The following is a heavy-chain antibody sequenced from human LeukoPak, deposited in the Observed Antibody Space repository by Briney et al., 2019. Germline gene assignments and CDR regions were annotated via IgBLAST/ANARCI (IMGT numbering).Heavy chain of an antibody. CDR2: IYPGDSDT. CDR1: GYIFTSYW. CDR3: ARLGLRIAVAGTGFDY. D-gene: IGHD6-19*01. J-gene: IGHJ4*02. Sequence: GESLKISCKGSGYIFTSYWIGWVRQMPGKGLEWMGIIYPGDSDTRYSPSFQGQVTISADKSISTAYLQWSSLKASDTAMYYCARLGLRIAVAGTGFDYWGQGTLVTVSS. V-gene: IGHV5-51*01.